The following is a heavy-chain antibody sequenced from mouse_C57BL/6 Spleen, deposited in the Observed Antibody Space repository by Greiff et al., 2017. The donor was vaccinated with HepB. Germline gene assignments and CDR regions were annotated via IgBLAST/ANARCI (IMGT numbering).Heavy chain of an antibody. V-gene: IGHV5-6*01. CDR3: ARQGVLDWYFDV. Sequence: EVKLVESGGDLVKPGGSLKLSCAASGFTFSSYGMSWVRQTPDKRLEWVATISSGGSYTYYPDSVKGRFTISRDNAKNTLYLQMSSLKSEDTAMYYCARQGVLDWYFDVWGTGTTVTVSS. CDR2: ISSGGSYT. J-gene: IGHJ1*03. CDR1: GFTFSSYG. D-gene: IGHD1-1*01.